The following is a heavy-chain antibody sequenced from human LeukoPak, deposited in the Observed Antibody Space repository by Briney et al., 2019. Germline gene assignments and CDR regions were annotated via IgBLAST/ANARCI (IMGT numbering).Heavy chain of an antibody. CDR2: IYYSGST. J-gene: IGHJ5*02. V-gene: IGHV4-30-4*01. D-gene: IGHD2-2*01. Sequence: SQSRSLTCTVSGGSISSGDYYWSWIRQPPGKGLEWIGYIYYSGSTYYNPSLKSRVTISVDTSKNQFSLKLSSVTAADTAVYYCAVGYCSSTSCPENWFDPWGQGTLVTVSS. CDR3: AVGYCSSTSCPENWFDP. CDR1: GGSISSGDYY.